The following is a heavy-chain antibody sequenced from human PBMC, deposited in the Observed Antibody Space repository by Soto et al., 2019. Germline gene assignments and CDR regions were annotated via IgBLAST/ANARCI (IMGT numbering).Heavy chain of an antibody. CDR2: VYYRGRG. D-gene: IGHD1-26*01. J-gene: IGHJ4*02. CDR3: DSQRTSLLTQAYFDY. Sequence: PSESLSLTCHHSGGYVSNSKHYWGWIRQHPGKGLEWIGSVYYRGRGYYKSSGKSRATISVDTSKHQFFLNLNSMTTSDTAVYYCDSQRTSLLTQAYFDYRGPGALAT. CDR1: GGYVSNSKHY. V-gene: IGHV4-39*01.